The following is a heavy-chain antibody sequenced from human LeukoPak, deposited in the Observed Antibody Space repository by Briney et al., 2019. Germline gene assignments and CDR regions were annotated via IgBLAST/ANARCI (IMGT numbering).Heavy chain of an antibody. CDR3: ARDNLGALDY. D-gene: IGHD1-26*01. J-gene: IGHJ4*02. V-gene: IGHV3-7*01. CDR1: GFTFSTYW. Sequence: SGGSLRLSCAASGFTFSTYWMAWVRQAPGKGLEWVANIKQDGSEKYYVDSVKGRFTTSRDNAKKSLYLQMNSLRAEDTAVYYCARDNLGALDYWGQGTLVTVSS. CDR2: IKQDGSEK.